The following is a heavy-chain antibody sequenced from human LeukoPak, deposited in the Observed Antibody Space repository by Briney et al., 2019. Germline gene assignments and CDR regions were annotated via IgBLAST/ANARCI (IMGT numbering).Heavy chain of an antibody. Sequence: GGSLRLSCVGSGFSLSGYWMSWVRQAPGKGLEWVARLHADGSEYSYVGSVKGRFTIAGDNAKNSLYLQMNSLRVDDTAVYYCARGGYSFDYLGQGTLVTVSS. CDR3: ARGGYSFDY. CDR2: LHADGSEY. V-gene: IGHV3-7*01. CDR1: GFSLSGYW. J-gene: IGHJ4*02. D-gene: IGHD5-12*01.